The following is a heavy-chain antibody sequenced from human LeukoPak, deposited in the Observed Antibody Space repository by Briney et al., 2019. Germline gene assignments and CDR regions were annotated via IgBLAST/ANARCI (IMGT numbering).Heavy chain of an antibody. CDR2: VNPYTGGT. J-gene: IGHJ5*02. CDR3: ARLIPPGGDCSFSFVP. D-gene: IGHD2-21*02. V-gene: IGHV1-2*02. CDR1: GYAFTSYY. Sequence: GASVKVSCKASGYAFTSYYMHWVRQAPPQGREGMGWVNPYTGGTNYAQKFQRRVTMTRDRSISTAYMELSRLRSDDPAVCYCARLIPPGGDCSFSFVPWGQGRLVTVSS.